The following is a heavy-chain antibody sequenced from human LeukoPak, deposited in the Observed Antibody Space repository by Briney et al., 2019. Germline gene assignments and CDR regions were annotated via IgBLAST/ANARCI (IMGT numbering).Heavy chain of an antibody. CDR3: ARDSGTTGEVKFDP. CDR2: INHSGST. D-gene: IGHD3-10*01. CDR1: GGSFSGYY. V-gene: IGHV4-34*01. Sequence: SETLSLTCAVYGGSFSGYYWSWIRQPPGKGLEWIGEINHSGSTTYNPSLKSRVTMSIDTSKNQFSLKLTSVIVADTAVYYCARDSGTTGEVKFDPWGQGTLVTVSS. J-gene: IGHJ5*02.